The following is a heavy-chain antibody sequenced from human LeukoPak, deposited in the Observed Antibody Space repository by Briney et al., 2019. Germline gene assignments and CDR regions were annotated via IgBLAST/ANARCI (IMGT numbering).Heavy chain of an antibody. CDR2: IYHSGST. J-gene: IGHJ5*02. V-gene: IGHV4-30-2*01. CDR1: GGSISSGGYY. CDR3: ARGKTGRNWFDP. Sequence: SETLSLTCTVSGGSISSGGYYWSWIRQPPGKGLEWIGYIYHSGSTYYNPSLKSRVTISVDRSKNQFSLKLSSVTAADTAVYYCARGKTGRNWFDPWGQGTLVTVSS. D-gene: IGHD1-1*01.